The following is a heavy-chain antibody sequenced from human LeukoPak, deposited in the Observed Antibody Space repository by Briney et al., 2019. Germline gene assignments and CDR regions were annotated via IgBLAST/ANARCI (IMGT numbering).Heavy chain of an antibody. J-gene: IGHJ4*02. CDR1: DGSINTPNYY. CDR2: INHSGST. V-gene: IGHV4-39*07. CDR3: ARPQYSYGSPPVFDY. D-gene: IGHD5-18*01. Sequence: SETLSLTCTVSDGSINTPNYYWGWIRQPPGKGLEWIGEINHSGSTNYNPSLKSRDTISVDTSKNQFSLKLSSVTAADTAVYYCARPQYSYGSPPVFDYWGQGTLVTVSS.